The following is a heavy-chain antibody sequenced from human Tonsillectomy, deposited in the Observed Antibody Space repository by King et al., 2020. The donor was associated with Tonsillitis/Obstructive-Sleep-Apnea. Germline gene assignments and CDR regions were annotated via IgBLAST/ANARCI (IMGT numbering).Heavy chain of an antibody. J-gene: IGHJ5*02. CDR3: AKDFAAVTGDPGS. V-gene: IGHV3-23*04. CDR1: GFTFSTYA. D-gene: IGHD6-19*01. Sequence: QLVQSGGGLVQPGGSLRLSCVASGFTFSTYAMTWVRQAPWNVPEWVSGISGSNGGTSYADSVKARFTIARDNSKSTLYLQMNSLRADDTALYYCAKDFAAVTGDPGSWGQGTLVTVSS. CDR2: ISGSNGGT.